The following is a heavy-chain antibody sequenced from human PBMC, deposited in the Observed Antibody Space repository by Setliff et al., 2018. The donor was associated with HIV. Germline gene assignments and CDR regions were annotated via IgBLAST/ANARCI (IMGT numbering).Heavy chain of an antibody. CDR1: GYTSTTYW. J-gene: IGHJ3*02. CDR3: ATQPPYCSGNTCYVGDALDN. Sequence: GESLKISCKGSGYTSTTYWIGWVRQMPGKGLEWMGNFHPGDSDIRYSPTFQGQVTISADKSINTAYLQWSSLKASDTAMYYCATQPPYCSGNTCYVGDALDNWGQVTMVTVSS. V-gene: IGHV5-51*01. D-gene: IGHD2-15*01. CDR2: FHPGDSDI.